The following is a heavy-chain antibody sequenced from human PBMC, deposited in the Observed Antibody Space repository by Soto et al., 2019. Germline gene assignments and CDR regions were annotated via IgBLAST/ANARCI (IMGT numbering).Heavy chain of an antibody. J-gene: IGHJ4*02. D-gene: IGHD3-22*01. CDR1: GYTFTGYY. CDR3: ARGGVLPDSSGYYYYFDY. CDR2: INPNSGGT. Sequence: ASVKVSCKASGYTFTGYYMHWVRQAPGQGLEWMGWINPNSGGTNYAQKFQGWVTMTRDTSISTAYMELSRLRSDDTAVYYCARGGVLPDSSGYYYYFDYWGQGTLVTVSS. V-gene: IGHV1-2*04.